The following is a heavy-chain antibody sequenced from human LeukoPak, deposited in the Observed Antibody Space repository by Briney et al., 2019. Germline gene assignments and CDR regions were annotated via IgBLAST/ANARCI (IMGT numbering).Heavy chain of an antibody. CDR2: IFYSEST. J-gene: IGHJ4*02. D-gene: IGHD5-12*01. Sequence: PSETLSLTCTVSGGSIGSSSYYWGWIRQPPGKGLEWIGTIFYSESTYSKPSLKSRVTISVDTSKNQFSLKLSSVTAADTAVYYCASSLATVKFSFYWGQGTLVTVSS. V-gene: IGHV4-39*01. CDR3: ASSLATVKFSFY. CDR1: GGSIGSSSYY.